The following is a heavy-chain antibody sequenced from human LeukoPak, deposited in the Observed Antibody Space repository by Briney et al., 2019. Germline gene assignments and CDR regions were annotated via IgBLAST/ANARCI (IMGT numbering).Heavy chain of an antibody. CDR2: IYYTGKA. J-gene: IGHJ4*02. D-gene: IGHD3-10*01. CDR3: AREDMVRGVFDY. CDR1: GGSISSYY. Sequence: NPSETLSLTCTVSGGSISSYYWSWIRQPPGKGLEWIGYIYYTGKADNNPSLESRATISLDTSKNQLSLRLKSVTAADTAVYYCAREDMVRGVFDYWGQGILVTVSS. V-gene: IGHV4-59*01.